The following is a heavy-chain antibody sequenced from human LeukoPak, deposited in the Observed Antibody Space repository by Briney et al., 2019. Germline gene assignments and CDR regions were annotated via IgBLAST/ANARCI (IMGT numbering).Heavy chain of an antibody. CDR1: GFTFSSYA. CDR3: GKGGHSRSWENWFDP. Sequence: GGSLRLSCAASGFTFSSYAMSWVRQAPGKGLEWVSAISGSGGSTYYADSVKGRFTISRDNSKNTLYLQMNSLRAEDTAVYYCGKGGHSRSWENWFDPWGQGTLVTVSS. V-gene: IGHV3-23*01. CDR2: ISGSGGST. J-gene: IGHJ5*02. D-gene: IGHD6-13*01.